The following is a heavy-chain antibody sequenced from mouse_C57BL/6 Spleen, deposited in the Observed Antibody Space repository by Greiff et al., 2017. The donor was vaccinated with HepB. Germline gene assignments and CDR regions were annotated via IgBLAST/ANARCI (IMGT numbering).Heavy chain of an antibody. CDR1: GFTFSDYY. V-gene: IGHV5-16*01. CDR2: INYDGSST. D-gene: IGHD1-1*01. Sequence: EVQVVESEGGLVQPGSSMKLSCTASGFTFSDYYMAWVRQVPEKGLEWVANINYDGSSTYYLDSLKSRFIISRDNAKNILYLQMSSLKSEDTATYYCARDKGYGSYYFDYWGQGTTLTVSS. CDR3: ARDKGYGSYYFDY. J-gene: IGHJ2*01.